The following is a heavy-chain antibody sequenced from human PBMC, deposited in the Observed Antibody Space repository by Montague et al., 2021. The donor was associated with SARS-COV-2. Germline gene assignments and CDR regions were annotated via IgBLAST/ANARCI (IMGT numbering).Heavy chain of an antibody. J-gene: IGHJ6*02. D-gene: IGHD3-10*01. V-gene: IGHV4-59*01. CDR1: GTSITSYY. CDR2: ISDSGST. CDR3: ARGCLSYFGAGSHCYDMDV. Sequence: SETLSLTCSVSGTSITSYYWNWIRQPPGKGLEWIGYISDSGSTNXXPSLKSRVTMSVDTSKNQMSLKLTSVTAADTAVYYCARGCLSYFGAGSHCYDMDVWGQGTTVTVSS.